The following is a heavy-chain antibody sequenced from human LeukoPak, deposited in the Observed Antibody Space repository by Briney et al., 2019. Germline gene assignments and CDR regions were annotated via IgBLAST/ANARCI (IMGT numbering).Heavy chain of an antibody. CDR2: ISSSSSYI. J-gene: IGHJ4*02. CDR3: AREDDYVWGSYRPLPPK. Sequence: GGSLRLSCAASGFTFSSYEMNWVRQAPGKGLEWVSYISSSSSYIYYADSVKGRFTISRDNAKNSLYLQMNSLRAEDTAVYYCAREDDYVWGSYRPLPPKWGQGTLVTVSS. D-gene: IGHD3-16*02. V-gene: IGHV3-21*05. CDR1: GFTFSSYE.